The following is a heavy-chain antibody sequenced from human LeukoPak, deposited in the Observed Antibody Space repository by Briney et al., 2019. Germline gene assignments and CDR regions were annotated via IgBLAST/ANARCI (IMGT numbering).Heavy chain of an antibody. J-gene: IGHJ4*02. Sequence: ASVKVSCKASGYTFTSYDINWVLQATGQGLEWMGWMNPNSGNTGYAQKFQGRVTITRNTSISTAYMELSSLRSEDTAVYYCARGGLGYCSSTSCYIIDYWGQGTLVTVSS. D-gene: IGHD2-2*02. CDR3: ARGGLGYCSSTSCYIIDY. V-gene: IGHV1-8*03. CDR1: GYTFTSYD. CDR2: MNPNSGNT.